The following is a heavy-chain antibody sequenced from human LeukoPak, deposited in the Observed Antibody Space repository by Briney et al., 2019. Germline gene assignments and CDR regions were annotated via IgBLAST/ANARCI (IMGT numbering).Heavy chain of an antibody. D-gene: IGHD4-17*01. CDR1: GYTFTGYY. CDR2: ISPNCGGR. Sequence: ASVKVSCKASGYTFTGYYIHWVRQAPGQGLEWMGWISPNCGGRNYAQKFQGRVTMTRDTSVSTAHMELSNVRSDDTAVYYCARGTTVTTPFDYWGQGTLVTVSS. V-gene: IGHV1-2*02. CDR3: ARGTTVTTPFDY. J-gene: IGHJ4*02.